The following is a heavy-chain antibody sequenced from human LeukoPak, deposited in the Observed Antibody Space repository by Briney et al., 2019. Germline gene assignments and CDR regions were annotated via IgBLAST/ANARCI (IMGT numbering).Heavy chain of an antibody. CDR2: LAYDASLV. CDR3: AKKGGSWNYFDS. J-gene: IGHJ4*02. V-gene: IGHV3-30*18. Sequence: GRSPRLSCVASGFTFSIYGMHWVRQAPGKGLEWVAYLAYDASLVDYTNSVKGRFTISRDNSKNTLFLQMNSLRPEDTAVYYCAKKGGSWNYFDSWGQGTLVTVSS. D-gene: IGHD6-13*01. CDR1: GFTFSIYG.